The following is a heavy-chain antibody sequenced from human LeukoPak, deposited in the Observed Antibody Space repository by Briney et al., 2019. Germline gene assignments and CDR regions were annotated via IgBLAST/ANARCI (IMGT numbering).Heavy chain of an antibody. V-gene: IGHV3-23*01. J-gene: IGHJ4*02. CDR2: TSGSGGST. Sequence: GGSLRLSCAASGFTFSNYAMTWVRLAPGKGLEWVSSTSGSGGSTYYAGSVKGRFTISRDNSKNMLYLQMNSLRAEDTAVYYCAKYTSVWYYFLDYWGQGTLVTVSS. CDR1: GFTFSNYA. D-gene: IGHD6-19*01. CDR3: AKYTSVWYYFLDY.